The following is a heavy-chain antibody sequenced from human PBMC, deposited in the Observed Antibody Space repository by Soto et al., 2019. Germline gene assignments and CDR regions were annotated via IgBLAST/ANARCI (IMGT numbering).Heavy chain of an antibody. CDR2: ISSNGGST. CDR1: GFTFSSYA. CDR3: ARAAYSSGWYPLIDY. D-gene: IGHD6-19*01. V-gene: IGHV3-64*01. J-gene: IGHJ4*02. Sequence: GGSLRLSCAASGFTFSSYAMHWVRQAPGKGLEYVSAISSNGGSTYYANSVKGRFTISRDNSKNTLYLQMGSLRAEDMAVYYCARAAYSSGWYPLIDYWGQGTLVTVSS.